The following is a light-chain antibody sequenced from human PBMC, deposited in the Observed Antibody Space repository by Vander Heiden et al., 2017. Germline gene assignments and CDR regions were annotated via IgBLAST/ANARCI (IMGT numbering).Light chain of an antibody. Sequence: EIVMTQSPATLSLSPGERATLSCRASQSVSNNLAWYQQKPGQPPRLLIYGASTRATGIPARFSGSRSGTEFTLTISSLQSEDFAVYYCHQYNNWPPIFTFGPGTKVDIK. CDR2: GAS. J-gene: IGKJ3*01. CDR1: QSVSNN. V-gene: IGKV3-15*01. CDR3: HQYNNWPPIFT.